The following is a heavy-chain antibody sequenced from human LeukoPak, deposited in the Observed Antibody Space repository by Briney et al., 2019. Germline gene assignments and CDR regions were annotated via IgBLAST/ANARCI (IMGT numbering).Heavy chain of an antibody. J-gene: IGHJ1*01. D-gene: IGHD2-2*01. CDR2: IHYSGST. Sequence: PSETLSLTCTVSGGSISSSSYFWGWIRQPPGKGLEWIGDIHYSGSTYYNPSLKSRVTISVDTSKNQFSLKLSSVTAADTAVYYCASGPVPEYFHHWGQGTLVTVSS. V-gene: IGHV4-39*07. CDR1: GGSISSSSYF. CDR3: ASGPVPEYFHH.